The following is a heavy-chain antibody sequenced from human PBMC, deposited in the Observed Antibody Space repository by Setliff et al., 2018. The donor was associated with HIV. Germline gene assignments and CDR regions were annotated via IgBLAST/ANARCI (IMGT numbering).Heavy chain of an antibody. V-gene: IGHV1-69*13. CDR1: GGTFSSYA. J-gene: IGHJ4*02. Sequence: ASVKVSCKASGGTFSSYAISWVRQAPGQGLEWMGGIIPIFGTANYAQKFQGRVTITADESTSTAYMELSSLRSDDTAVYYCASKGDYYTSKTLDSWGQGTLVTVSS. CDR2: IIPIFGTA. CDR3: ASKGDYYTSKTLDS. D-gene: IGHD3-10*01.